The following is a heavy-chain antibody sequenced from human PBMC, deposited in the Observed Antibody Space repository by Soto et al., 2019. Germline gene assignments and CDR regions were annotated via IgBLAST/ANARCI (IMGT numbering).Heavy chain of an antibody. CDR3: AKDIGICGSYYVGDY. V-gene: IGHV3-30*18. CDR2: ISDDGSNK. D-gene: IGHD1-26*01. Sequence: VGSLRISCAASGFSFSKYSMNWVRQAPGKGLEWVAVISDDGSNKYYVDSVKGRFTISRDNSKNTLNLQMNSMRAEDTAVYYCAKDIGICGSYYVGDYWGLGTLVTVSS. J-gene: IGHJ4*02. CDR1: GFSFSKYS.